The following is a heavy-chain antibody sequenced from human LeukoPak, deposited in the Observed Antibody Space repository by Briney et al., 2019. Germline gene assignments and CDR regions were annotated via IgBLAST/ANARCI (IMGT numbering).Heavy chain of an antibody. CDR2: ISGSGGDT. J-gene: IGHJ6*02. CDR1: GFTFSNFL. D-gene: IGHD2-21*02. CDR3: ARDNVVVTATGYYYGMDV. V-gene: IGHV3-23*01. Sequence: GGSLRLSCAASGFTFSNFLMTWVRQAPGKGPEWVSAISGSGGDTYYADSVKGRFTISRDNAKNTLYLQMNSLRAEDTAVYYCARDNVVVTATGYYYGMDVWGQGTTVTVSS.